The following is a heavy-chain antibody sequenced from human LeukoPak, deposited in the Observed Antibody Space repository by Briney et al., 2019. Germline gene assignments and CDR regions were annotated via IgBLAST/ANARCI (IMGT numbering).Heavy chain of an antibody. CDR3: AGQQLERGEDH. CDR1: GGSINDYY. CDR2: VLYSGTT. D-gene: IGHD1-1*01. Sequence: TSETLSLTCTISGGSINDYYWSWIRQPAGKGLEWIGYVLYSGTTNYNPSLKSRVSISLDTSKNQISLMVNSVIAADTAVYFCAGQQLERGEDHWGQGTLVIVSS. V-gene: IGHV4-59*08. J-gene: IGHJ4*02.